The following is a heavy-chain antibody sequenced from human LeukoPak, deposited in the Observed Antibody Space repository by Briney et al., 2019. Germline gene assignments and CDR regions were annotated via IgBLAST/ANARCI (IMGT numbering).Heavy chain of an antibody. CDR1: GFTFSSYG. V-gene: IGHV3-33*01. D-gene: IGHD3-22*01. CDR3: ARDCYYDSSGYYFGAPGAFDI. J-gene: IGHJ3*02. CDR2: IWYDGSNK. Sequence: GGSLRLSCAASGFTFSSYGMHWVRQAPGKGLEWVAVIWYDGSNKYYADSVKGRFTISRDNPKNPLYLQMNSLTAEDTAVYYCARDCYYDSSGYYFGAPGAFDIWGQGTMITVSS.